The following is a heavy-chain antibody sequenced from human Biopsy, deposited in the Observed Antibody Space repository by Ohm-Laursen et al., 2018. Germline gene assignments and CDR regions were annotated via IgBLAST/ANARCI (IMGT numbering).Heavy chain of an antibody. V-gene: IGHV1-8*01. J-gene: IGHJ5*02. CDR1: GYTFTTYD. D-gene: IGHD2/OR15-2a*01. CDR3: ARAVRYRLLSDP. Sequence: GASVKVSCKASGYTFTTYDITWVRQATGQGPEWMGLMNPISGNTGYAHKFRGRVTMTSDSSISTAYLEVSSLTFEDTAVYYCARAVRYRLLSDPWGQGTLVTVSS. CDR2: MNPISGNT.